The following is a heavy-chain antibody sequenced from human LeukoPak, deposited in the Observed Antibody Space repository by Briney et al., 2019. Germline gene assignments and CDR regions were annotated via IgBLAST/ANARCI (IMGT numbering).Heavy chain of an antibody. CDR3: ARAGGVTMIDY. CDR2: ISASGRGT. D-gene: IGHD3-22*01. Sequence: GGSLRLSCAASGFTFSSYAMSWVRQAPGKGLEWVSSISASGRGTYYADSVKGRFTISRDNAKNSVYLQMNSLRAEDTAVYYCARAGGVTMIDYWGQGTLVTVSS. V-gene: IGHV3-23*01. CDR1: GFTFSSYA. J-gene: IGHJ4*02.